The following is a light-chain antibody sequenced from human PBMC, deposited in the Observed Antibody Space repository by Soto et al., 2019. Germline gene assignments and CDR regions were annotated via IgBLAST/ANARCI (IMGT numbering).Light chain of an antibody. CDR3: QPYDTYCT. Sequence: DIQMTQSPSTLSASVGDRVTITCRASQSILSWLAWYQHKPGKAPKLLIYDASSLESGVPSRFSGSRSGTEFTLTISSLQPDDIATYYCQPYDTYCTFGQGTKVEI. V-gene: IGKV1-5*01. CDR2: DAS. CDR1: QSILSW. J-gene: IGKJ1*01.